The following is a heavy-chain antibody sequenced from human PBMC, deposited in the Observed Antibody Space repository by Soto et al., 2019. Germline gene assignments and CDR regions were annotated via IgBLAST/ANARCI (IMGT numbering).Heavy chain of an antibody. CDR2: IYYSGST. J-gene: IGHJ6*02. CDR1: GGSISSGDYY. Sequence: PSETLSLTCPVSGGSISSGDYYWSWIRQPPGKGLEWIGYIYYSGSTYYNPSLKSRVTISVDTSKNQFSLKLSSVTAADTAVYYCARDNILGILYGGMDVWGQGTTVTVSS. CDR3: ARDNILGILYGGMDV. D-gene: IGHD3-3*01. V-gene: IGHV4-30-4*01.